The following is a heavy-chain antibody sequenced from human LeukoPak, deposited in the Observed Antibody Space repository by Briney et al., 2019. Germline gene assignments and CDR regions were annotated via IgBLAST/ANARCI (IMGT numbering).Heavy chain of an antibody. J-gene: IGHJ6*02. CDR1: GGSISSYY. CDR2: IYYSGST. CDR3: ARDRYYYYGMDV. V-gene: IGHV4-59*01. Sequence: SETLSLTGTVSGGSISSYYWSWIRQPPGKGLEWIGYIYYSGSTNYNPSLKSRVTISVDTSKNQSSLKLSSVTAADTAVYYCARDRYYYYGMDVWGQGTTVTVSS.